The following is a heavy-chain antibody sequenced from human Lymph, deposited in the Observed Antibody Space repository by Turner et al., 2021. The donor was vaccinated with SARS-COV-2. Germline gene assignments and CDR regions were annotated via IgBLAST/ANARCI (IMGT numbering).Heavy chain of an antibody. CDR3: ARGPPDFPYYFDY. CDR2: ITFSSRYR. CDR1: GFTFRSFR. Sequence: EALLVESGGGLVKPGGSLRLPCAASGFTFRSFRMIWVRQAPGKGLECVSSITFSSRYRFYADSVNCRYTISRDNAKNSLYLQMKSLRAEDTAVYYGARGPPDFPYYFDYWGQGTLVTVSS. V-gene: IGHV3-21*01. J-gene: IGHJ4*02. D-gene: IGHD2-21*02.